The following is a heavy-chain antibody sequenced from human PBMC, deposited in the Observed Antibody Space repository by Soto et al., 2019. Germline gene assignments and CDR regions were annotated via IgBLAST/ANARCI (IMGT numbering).Heavy chain of an antibody. CDR1: GFSFSMYS. CDR3: ARDHLILPAHDFFYGSDV. CDR2: IPQDGVDG. V-gene: IGHV3-7*03. J-gene: IGHJ6*02. D-gene: IGHD2-21*02. Sequence: DVKLVESGGGLVQPGDSLRLSCEVCGFSFSMYSMSWIRQSPGKGLEWVAKIPQDGVDGHYADSVKGRFTISRDNGKNSLYLQLNNLRAEDTAVYYCARDHLILPAHDFFYGSDVWGRGATVTVSS.